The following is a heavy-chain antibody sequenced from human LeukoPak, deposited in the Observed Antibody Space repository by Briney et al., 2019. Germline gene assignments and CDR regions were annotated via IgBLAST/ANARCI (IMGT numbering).Heavy chain of an antibody. D-gene: IGHD2-15*01. Sequence: PGGSLRRSCVASGFTFSSYSMNWVRKAPGKGLEWVSYITRSSSAKFYADSVKGRFTISRDNAENSLYLQMNSLRAEDTAVYYCARPSRYCSGGSCYFYYYYYGMDVWGQGTTVTVSS. CDR2: ITRSSSAK. CDR1: GFTFSSYS. CDR3: ARPSRYCSGGSCYFYYYYYGMDV. J-gene: IGHJ6*02. V-gene: IGHV3-48*01.